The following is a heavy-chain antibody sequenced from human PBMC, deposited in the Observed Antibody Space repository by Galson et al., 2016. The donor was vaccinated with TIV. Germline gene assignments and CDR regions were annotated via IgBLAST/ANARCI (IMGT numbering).Heavy chain of an antibody. CDR3: ARQSENAYDV. V-gene: IGHV5-51*01. Sequence: QSGAEVKKPGESLKISCQSSGYKFNSYWIGWVRQMPGKGPEWMGIIYPGDSDSSKSPSFQGQVTMSVDQSNNTAYLQLSSLKACDTPMYYGARQSENAYDVWGQGTLVTVSS. J-gene: IGHJ3*01. CDR2: IYPGDSDS. CDR1: GYKFNSYW.